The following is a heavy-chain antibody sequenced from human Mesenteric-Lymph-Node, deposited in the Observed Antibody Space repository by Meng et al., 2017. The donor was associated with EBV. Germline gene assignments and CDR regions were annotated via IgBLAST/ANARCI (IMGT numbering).Heavy chain of an antibody. J-gene: IGHJ4*02. CDR1: DDTFSSYA. CDR2: INYGGST. CDR3: ARGPLAFGGVFVQF. D-gene: IGHD3-16*02. V-gene: IGHV4-34*02. Sequence: QEQLRPWGAGLLKPSETLSLTCAFYDDTFSSYAGTWIRQPPGKGLEWIGEINYGGSTNYSPSLKSRVTISLDTSNNQFSLKLTSVTAADTAVYYCARGPLAFGGVFVQFWGQGTLVTVSS.